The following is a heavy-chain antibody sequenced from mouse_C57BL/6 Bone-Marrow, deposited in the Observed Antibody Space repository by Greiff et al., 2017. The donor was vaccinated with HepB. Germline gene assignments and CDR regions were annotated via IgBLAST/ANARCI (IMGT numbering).Heavy chain of an antibody. D-gene: IGHD6-2*01. CDR1: GYTFTSYW. V-gene: IGHV1-55*01. Sequence: VQLQQPGAELVKPGASVKMSCKASGYTFTSYWITWVKQRPGQGLEWIGDIYPGSGSTNYNEKFKSKATLTVDTSYSPAYMQLSSLTSEDSSVYYCARFSPWFAYWGQGTLVTVSA. CDR3: ARFSPWFAY. CDR2: IYPGSGST. J-gene: IGHJ3*01.